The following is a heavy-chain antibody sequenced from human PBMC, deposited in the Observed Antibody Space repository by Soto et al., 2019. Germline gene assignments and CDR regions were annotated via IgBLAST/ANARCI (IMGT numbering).Heavy chain of an antibody. J-gene: IGHJ4*02. CDR2: IYYRGST. Sequence: QVQLQESGPGLVKPSQTLSLTCTVSGGSISSGGYYWSWIRQHPGQGLEWIGYIYYRGSTYYNPSLTRRGTISVDTSKNQFSLKLSAVTAADTAAYYCAREPSIWGQATLLTVSS. V-gene: IGHV4-31*03. CDR1: GGSISSGGYY. CDR3: AREPSI.